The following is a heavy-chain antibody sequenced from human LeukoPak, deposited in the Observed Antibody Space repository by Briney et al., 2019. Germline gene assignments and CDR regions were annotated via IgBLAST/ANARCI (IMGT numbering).Heavy chain of an antibody. V-gene: IGHV3-30*02. CDR3: AKDQYYDSSGYHY. Sequence: GGSLRLSCAASGFTFSSYGMHWVRQAPGKGLEWVAFIRYDGSNKYYADSVKGRFTISRDNSKNTLYLQMNSLRAEDTAVYYCAKDQYYDSSGYHYWGQGTLVTVSS. CDR2: IRYDGSNK. D-gene: IGHD3-22*01. CDR1: GFTFSSYG. J-gene: IGHJ4*02.